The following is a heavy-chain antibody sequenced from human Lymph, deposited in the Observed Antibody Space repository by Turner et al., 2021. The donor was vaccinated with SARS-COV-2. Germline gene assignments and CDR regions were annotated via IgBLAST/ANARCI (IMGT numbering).Heavy chain of an antibody. J-gene: IGHJ4*02. CDR1: GFTFSHHG. D-gene: IGHD6-6*01. Sequence: QVQLVESGGGVVQSGRSLRLSCVASGFTFSHHGMHWVRQAPGKGLEWVAVIWYDGSNKYYGDSVKGHFAISRDNSRNTLYLEMSSLRVEDTAVYYCARMYSSSLGHFDYWGQGTLVTVSS. CDR3: ARMYSSSLGHFDY. V-gene: IGHV3-33*01. CDR2: IWYDGSNK.